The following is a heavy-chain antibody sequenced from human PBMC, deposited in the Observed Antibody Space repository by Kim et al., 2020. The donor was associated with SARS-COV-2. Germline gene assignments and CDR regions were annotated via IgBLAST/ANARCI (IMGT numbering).Heavy chain of an antibody. CDR3: ATRFREQQLAGYYYYYGMDD. V-gene: IGHV1-24*01. CDR2: FDPEDGET. CDR1: GYTLTELS. Sequence: ASVKVSCKVSGYTLTELSMHWVRQAPGKWLEWMGGFDPEDGETIYAQKFQGRVTMTEDTSTDTAYMELSSLRSEDTAVYYCATRFREQQLAGYYYYYGMDDWGQVPTVTVSS. D-gene: IGHD6-13*01. J-gene: IGHJ6*02.